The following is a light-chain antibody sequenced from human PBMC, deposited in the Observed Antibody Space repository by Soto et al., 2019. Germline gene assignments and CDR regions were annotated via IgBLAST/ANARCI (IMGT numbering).Light chain of an antibody. Sequence: EIVMTQSPATLSVSPGERANLSCRASQSVSSNLAWYQQKPGQAPRLLIYGASTRATGIPARFSGSGSGTDFTLTISSLEPEDFAVYYCQQRSNWPPITFGQGTRLQIK. J-gene: IGKJ5*01. V-gene: IGKV3-15*01. CDR2: GAS. CDR1: QSVSSN. CDR3: QQRSNWPPIT.